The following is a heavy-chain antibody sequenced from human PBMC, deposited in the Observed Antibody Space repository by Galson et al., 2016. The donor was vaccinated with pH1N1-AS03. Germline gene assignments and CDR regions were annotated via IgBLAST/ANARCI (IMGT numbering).Heavy chain of an antibody. CDR2: IYGGASGNM. CDR3: ARDFGSGHYTNYYNYGMDV. J-gene: IGHJ6*02. CDR1: GVSITSYY. V-gene: IGHV4-4*07. D-gene: IGHD3-10*01. Sequence: ETLSPTCSVSGVSITSYYWSWIRLPAGKGLEWIGRIYGGASGNMNFNPSLKSRVTMSVDTSKNQFSLSLNSVTAADTAVYYCARDFGSGHYTNYYNYGMDVWGPGTTVTVSS.